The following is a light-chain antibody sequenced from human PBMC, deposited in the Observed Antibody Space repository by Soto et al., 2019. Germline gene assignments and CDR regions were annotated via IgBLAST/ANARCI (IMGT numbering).Light chain of an antibody. V-gene: IGLV1-44*01. Sequence: QSVLTQPPSASGTPGQRVTISCSTSSSNLGDNTVNWYQHVPGTAPKLLIYSYDQRPSGVPDRFSGSKSGTSASLAISGPESEGEADYYCAAWDASLDGYVFGTGTKLTVL. CDR2: SYD. J-gene: IGLJ1*01. CDR3: AAWDASLDGYV. CDR1: SSNLGDNT.